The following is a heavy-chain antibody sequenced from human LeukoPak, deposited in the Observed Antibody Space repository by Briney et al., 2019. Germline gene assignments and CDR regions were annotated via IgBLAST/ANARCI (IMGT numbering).Heavy chain of an antibody. V-gene: IGHV3-23*01. J-gene: IGHJ4*02. Sequence: GGSLRLSCAASGFTFSSYAMSWVRQAPGKGLEWVSAIGSSGGSTYYADSVKGRFTISRDNSKNTLYLQMNSLRAEDTAVYYCAKDLSIAAAGTYDYWGQGTLVTVSS. D-gene: IGHD6-13*01. CDR1: GFTFSSYA. CDR2: IGSSGGST. CDR3: AKDLSIAAAGTYDY.